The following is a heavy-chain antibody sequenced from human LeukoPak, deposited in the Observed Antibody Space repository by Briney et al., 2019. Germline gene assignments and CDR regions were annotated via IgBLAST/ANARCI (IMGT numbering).Heavy chain of an antibody. CDR1: GISFSSHG. V-gene: IGHV3-33*01. CDR3: ARARNDYDSNGFSLLDY. CDR2: IWYDGSNI. D-gene: IGHD3-22*01. Sequence: PGTSLRLSCAASGISFSSHGMHWVRQAPGKGLEWVPVIWYDGSNIYYTDSVKGRFTISRDNSKNTLYLQMNSLRAEDTALYYCARARNDYDSNGFSLLDYWGQGTLVTVSS. J-gene: IGHJ4*02.